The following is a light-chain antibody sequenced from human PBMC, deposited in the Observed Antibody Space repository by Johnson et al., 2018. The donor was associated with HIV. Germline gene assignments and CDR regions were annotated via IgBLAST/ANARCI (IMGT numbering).Light chain of an antibody. J-gene: IGLJ1*01. Sequence: QAVLTQPPSVSAAPGQKVTISCSGSSSNIGRNYVSWYQQLPGTAPKLLIFDNSKRPSGIPDRFSATKSGTSATLGITGLQTGDEADYYCGPWYSLTIFFVFGT. V-gene: IGLV1-51*01. CDR3: GPWYSLTIFFV. CDR1: SSNIGRNY. CDR2: DNS.